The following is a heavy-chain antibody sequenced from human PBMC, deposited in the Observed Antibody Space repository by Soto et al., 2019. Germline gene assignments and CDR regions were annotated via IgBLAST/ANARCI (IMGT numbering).Heavy chain of an antibody. D-gene: IGHD3-10*01. V-gene: IGHV3-30*18. J-gene: IGHJ4*02. CDR1: GFTFSSYG. CDR3: AKDSKWFGELSPTFDY. CDR2: ISYDGSNK. Sequence: GGSLRLSCAASGFTFSSYGMHWVRQAPGKGLEWVAVISYDGSNKYYADSVKGRFTISRDNSKNTLYLQMNSLRAEDTAVYYCAKDSKWFGELSPTFDYWGQGTLVTVSS.